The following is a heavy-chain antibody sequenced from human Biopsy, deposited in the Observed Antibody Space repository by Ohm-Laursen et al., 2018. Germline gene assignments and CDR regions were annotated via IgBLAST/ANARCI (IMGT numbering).Heavy chain of an antibody. CDR1: GYTFTTYG. Sequence: ASVKVSCKASGYTFTTYGISWVRQAPGQGLEWMGWISTYNDDTNIAQKFQGRVSMTTDTSTRTAYMELRRLRSGDTAIYFCARDPGYDFWSGSDPFDIWGQGTLVTVS. J-gene: IGHJ3*02. V-gene: IGHV1-18*04. CDR2: ISTYNDDT. CDR3: ARDPGYDFWSGSDPFDI. D-gene: IGHD3-3*01.